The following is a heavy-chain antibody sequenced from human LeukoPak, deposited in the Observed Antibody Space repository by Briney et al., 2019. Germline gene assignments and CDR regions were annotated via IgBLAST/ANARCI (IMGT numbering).Heavy chain of an antibody. D-gene: IGHD3-16*01. CDR3: AREGEGVSPWFDP. CDR2: IYYSGST. Sequence: SETLSLTCTVSGGSISSGGYYWSWIRQHPGKGLEWIGYIYYSGSTYYNPSLKSRVTISVDTSKNQFSLKLSSVTAADTAVYYSAREGEGVSPWFDPWGQGTLVTVSS. J-gene: IGHJ5*02. CDR1: GGSISSGGYY. V-gene: IGHV4-31*03.